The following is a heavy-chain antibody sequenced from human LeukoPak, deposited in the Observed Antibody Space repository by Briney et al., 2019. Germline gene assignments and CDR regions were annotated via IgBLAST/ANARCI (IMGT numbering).Heavy chain of an antibody. J-gene: IGHJ4*02. CDR2: INPNSGGT. CDR1: GYTFTGYY. Sequence: GASVKVSCKATGYTFTGYYMHWVRQAPGQGLEWMGWINPNSGGTNYAQKFQGRVTMTRDTSISTAYMELSRLRSDDTAVYYCVRASSDFWSGYSSAIDYWGQGTLVTVSS. V-gene: IGHV1-2*02. D-gene: IGHD3-3*01. CDR3: VRASSDFWSGYSSAIDY.